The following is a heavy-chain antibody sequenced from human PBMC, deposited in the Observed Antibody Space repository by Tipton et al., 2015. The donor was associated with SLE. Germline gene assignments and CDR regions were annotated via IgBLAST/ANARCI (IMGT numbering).Heavy chain of an antibody. CDR3: ARSKYSYGVDY. D-gene: IGHD5-18*01. CDR2: IIPILGIA. J-gene: IGHJ4*02. Sequence: QVQLVQSGAEVKKPGSSVKVSCKASGGTFSSYTISWVRQAPGQGLEWMGRIIPILGIANYAQKFQGRVTITADKSTSTAYMELSSLRSEDTAMYYCARSKYSYGVDYWGQGTLVTVSS. CDR1: GGTFSSYT. V-gene: IGHV1-69*09.